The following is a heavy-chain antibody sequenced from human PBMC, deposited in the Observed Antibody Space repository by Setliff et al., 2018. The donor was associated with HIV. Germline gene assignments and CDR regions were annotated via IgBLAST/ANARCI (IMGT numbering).Heavy chain of an antibody. CDR1: GGSISSGSYY. V-gene: IGHV4-61*09. Sequence: SETLSLTCTVSGGSISSGSYYWSWIRQPAGKGLEWIGHIYTSGSTNYNPSLKSRVTISIDTSRDQFSLNLSSVTAADAAVYYCARVPKSSYYFDYWGQGTLVT. CDR2: IYTSGST. J-gene: IGHJ4*02. CDR3: ARVPKSSYYFDY.